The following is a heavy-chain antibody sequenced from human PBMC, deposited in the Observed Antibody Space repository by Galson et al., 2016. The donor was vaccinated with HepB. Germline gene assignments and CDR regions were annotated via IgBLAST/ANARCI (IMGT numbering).Heavy chain of an antibody. J-gene: IGHJ4*02. Sequence: SVKVSCKASGYTFTDFAMHWVRQAPGQRLEWMGWIKAGNGDTKYSQRFQDRVTFTGDTSASTAYLELSSLTSEDAAVYYCAILFSGYDWGDYWGQGTLVSVSS. V-gene: IGHV1-3*01. D-gene: IGHD5-12*01. CDR3: AILFSGYDWGDY. CDR2: IKAGNGDT. CDR1: GYTFTDFA.